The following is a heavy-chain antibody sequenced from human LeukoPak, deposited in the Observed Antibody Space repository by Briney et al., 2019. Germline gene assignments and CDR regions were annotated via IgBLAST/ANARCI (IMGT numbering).Heavy chain of an antibody. CDR3: ARHGSYMVQGVIIKGTWFDP. D-gene: IGHD3-10*01. J-gene: IGHJ5*02. Sequence: GESLKISCKGSGYSFTSYWIGWVRQMPGKGLEWMGIIYPGDSDTRYSPSFQGQVTISADKSISTAYLQWSSLKASDTAMYYCARHGSYMVQGVIIKGTWFDPWGQGTLVTVSS. V-gene: IGHV5-51*01. CDR1: GYSFTSYW. CDR2: IYPGDSDT.